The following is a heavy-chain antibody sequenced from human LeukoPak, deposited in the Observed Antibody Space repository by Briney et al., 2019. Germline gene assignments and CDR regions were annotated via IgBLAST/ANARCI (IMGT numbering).Heavy chain of an antibody. CDR3: ARGSGSFWLELFDY. CDR2: ISAYNGNT. CDR1: GYTFTSYY. V-gene: IGHV1-18*04. D-gene: IGHD1-7*01. J-gene: IGHJ3*01. Sequence: GASVKVSCKASGYTFTSYYMHWVRQAPGQGLEWMGWISAYNGNTNYAQKLQGRVTMTTDTSTSTAYMELRSLRSDDTAVYYCARGSGSFWLELFDYWGQGTMVTVSS.